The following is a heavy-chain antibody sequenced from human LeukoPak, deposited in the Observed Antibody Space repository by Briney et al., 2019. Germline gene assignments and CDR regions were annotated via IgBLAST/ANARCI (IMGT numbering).Heavy chain of an antibody. V-gene: IGHV1-8*01. D-gene: IGHD1-14*01. Sequence: ASVKVSCKASGYTFTNYDINWVRQATGQGFEWMGWMNPKSGNTGYAQKFQGRVTMTRDTTIGIAYMELSSLRSEDTAVYYCARGLTPAANRLPPTRRFDPWGQGTLVTVPS. J-gene: IGHJ5*02. CDR3: ARGLTPAANRLPPTRRFDP. CDR1: GYTFTNYD. CDR2: MNPKSGNT.